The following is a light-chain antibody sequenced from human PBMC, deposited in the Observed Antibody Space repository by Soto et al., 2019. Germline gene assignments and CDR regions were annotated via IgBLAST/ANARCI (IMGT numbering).Light chain of an antibody. V-gene: IGLV2-14*01. J-gene: IGLJ2*01. CDR1: NSDVGGYNY. CDR2: EVS. Sequence: QSALTQPASVSGSPGQSITISCTGTNSDVGGYNYVSGYQQHPGKAPKLMIYEVSNRPSGVSNRFSGSKSGNTASLIISGLQAEDEAHYYCRSYTSSLTRVFGGGTKLTVL. CDR3: RSYTSSLTRV.